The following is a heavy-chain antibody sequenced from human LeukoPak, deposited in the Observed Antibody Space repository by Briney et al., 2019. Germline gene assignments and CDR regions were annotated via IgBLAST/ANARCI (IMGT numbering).Heavy chain of an antibody. CDR3: ARGGIASDGSGSFDY. J-gene: IGHJ4*02. D-gene: IGHD3-10*01. CDR2: INSDGSST. V-gene: IGHV3-74*01. Sequence: RSGGSLRLSCAASGFTFSSYWMHWVRQAPGKGLVWVSRINSDGSSTSYADSVKGRFTISRDNAKNTLYLQMNSLRAEDTAVYYCARGGIASDGSGSFDYWGQGILVTVSS. CDR1: GFTFSSYW.